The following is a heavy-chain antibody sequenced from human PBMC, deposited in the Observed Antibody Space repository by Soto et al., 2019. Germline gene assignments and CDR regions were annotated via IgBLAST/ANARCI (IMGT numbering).Heavy chain of an antibody. CDR3: ARDPAWGSYRSHFDY. Sequence: ASVKVSCKASGYTFTSYGISWVRQAPGQGLEWMGWISAYNGNTNYAQKLQGRVTMTTDTSTSTAYMELRSLRSDDTAVYYCARDPAWGSYRSHFDYWGQGTLVTVSS. D-gene: IGHD3-16*02. CDR1: GYTFTSYG. V-gene: IGHV1-18*04. CDR2: ISAYNGNT. J-gene: IGHJ4*02.